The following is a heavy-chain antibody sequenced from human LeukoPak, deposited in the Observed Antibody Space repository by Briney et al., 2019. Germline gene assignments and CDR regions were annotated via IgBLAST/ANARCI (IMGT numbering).Heavy chain of an antibody. V-gene: IGHV4-38-2*02. CDR2: IYHSGST. D-gene: IGHD1-26*01. J-gene: IGHJ4*02. CDR3: ARPYSGSFSAFDY. CDR1: GYSISSGYY. Sequence: SETLSLTCTDSGYSISSGYYWGWIRQPPGKGLEWIGSIYHSGSTYYNPSLKSRVTISVDTAKNQFSLKLSSMTAADTAVYYCARPYSGSFSAFDYWGQGTLVTVSS.